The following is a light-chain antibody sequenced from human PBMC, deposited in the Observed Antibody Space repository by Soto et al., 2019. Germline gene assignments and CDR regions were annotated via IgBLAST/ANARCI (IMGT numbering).Light chain of an antibody. CDR3: QQYHTWPVT. V-gene: IGKV3-15*01. J-gene: IGKJ4*01. Sequence: IVMTQSPATLSVSPGERVTLSCRASQGINRKLAWYQHKAGQAPRLLISGASTGATGIPARFSGSGSGTEFTLTINSLQSEDSAVYYCQQYHTWPVTFGGGTKV. CDR2: GAS. CDR1: QGINRK.